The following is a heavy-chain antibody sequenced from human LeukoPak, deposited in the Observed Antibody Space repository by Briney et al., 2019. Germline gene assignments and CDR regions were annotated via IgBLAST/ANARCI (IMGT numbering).Heavy chain of an antibody. Sequence: GGSLRLSCAASGFTFSSYEMNWVRQAPGKGLEWVSYISSSGSTIYYADSVKGRFTISRDNAKNSLYLQMNSLRAEDTAVYYCARDLSSSWYFDYGGQETLVTVS. J-gene: IGHJ4*02. CDR2: ISSSGSTI. V-gene: IGHV3-48*03. D-gene: IGHD6-13*01. CDR1: GFTFSSYE. CDR3: ARDLSSSWYFDY.